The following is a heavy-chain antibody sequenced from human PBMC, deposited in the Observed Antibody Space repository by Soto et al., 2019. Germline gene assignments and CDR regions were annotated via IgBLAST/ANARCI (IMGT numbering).Heavy chain of an antibody. D-gene: IGHD3-3*01. CDR1: GGSISSGGYY. Sequence: SEILSLTCTVSGGSISSGGYYWSWIRQHPGKGLEWIGYIYYSGSTYYNPSLKSRVTISVDTSKNQFSLKLSSVTAADTAVYYCARGVGFLEWEYFDYWGQGTLVTVSS. J-gene: IGHJ4*02. V-gene: IGHV4-31*03. CDR3: ARGVGFLEWEYFDY. CDR2: IYYSGST.